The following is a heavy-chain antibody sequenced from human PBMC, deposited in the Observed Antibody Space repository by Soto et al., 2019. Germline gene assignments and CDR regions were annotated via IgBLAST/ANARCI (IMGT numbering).Heavy chain of an antibody. Sequence: QITLKASGPTLVKPTQTLTLTCTFSGFSLSTSGVGVGWIRQPPGTALECLVVIYWDDDKRYSPSLKRRVTISKDTSKNQVVLRMTNMDPADTATYFWAHTATGAAGLFDYCGQGTLVTVSS. CDR2: IYWDDDK. V-gene: IGHV2-5*02. CDR1: GFSLSTSGVG. CDR3: AHTATGAAGLFDY. J-gene: IGHJ4*02. D-gene: IGHD6-13*01.